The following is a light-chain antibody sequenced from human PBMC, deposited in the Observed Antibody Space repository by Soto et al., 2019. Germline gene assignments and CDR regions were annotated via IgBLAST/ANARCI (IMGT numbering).Light chain of an antibody. J-gene: IGKJ4*01. Sequence: EIVLTQSPATLSLSPGDRATLSCRASQSVSGSLAWYRPHPGQAPRLLIYDSSKRATGIPARFSGSGSGTHFTLTISSLEPEDFGVYYCQHRSNWPSVTFGGGTKVEIK. CDR3: QHRSNWPSVT. CDR2: DSS. V-gene: IGKV3-11*01. CDR1: QSVSGS.